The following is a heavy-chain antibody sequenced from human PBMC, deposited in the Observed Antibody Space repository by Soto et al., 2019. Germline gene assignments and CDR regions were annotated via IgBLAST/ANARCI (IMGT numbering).Heavy chain of an antibody. V-gene: IGHV3-53*01. CDR2: LYSGGNT. CDR3: ALRRVAYADF. D-gene: IGHD2-2*01. CDR1: EFTVTNNE. Sequence: GGSLRLSCATSEFTVTNNEMSWVRQAPGKGLEWVSILYSGGNTYYADSVEGRFTISRDGSKNTLYLHMNSLRAEDTAVYYCALRRVAYADFWGQGTRVTVSS. J-gene: IGHJ4*02.